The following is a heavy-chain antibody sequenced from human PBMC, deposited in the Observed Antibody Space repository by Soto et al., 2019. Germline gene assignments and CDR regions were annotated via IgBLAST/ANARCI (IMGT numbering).Heavy chain of an antibody. CDR1: GFTFSSYS. CDR3: AREWIVVVTATCYYYYGMDV. V-gene: IGHV3-21*01. D-gene: IGHD2-21*02. CDR2: ISSSSSYI. Sequence: EVQLVESGGGLVKPGGSLRLSCAASGFTFSSYSMNWVRQAPGKGLEWVSSISSSSSYIYYADSVKGRFTISRDNAKNSLYMQMNSLTAEDTAVYYCAREWIVVVTATCYYYYGMDVWGQGTTVTVS. J-gene: IGHJ6*02.